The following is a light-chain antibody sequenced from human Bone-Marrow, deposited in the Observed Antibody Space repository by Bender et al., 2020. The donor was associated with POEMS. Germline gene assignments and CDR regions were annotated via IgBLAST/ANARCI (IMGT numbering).Light chain of an antibody. CDR1: SSKFGSYP. V-gene: IGLV1-44*01. CDR2: NNS. Sequence: QSVLTQPPSASGTPGQRVTISCSGSSSKFGSYPVNWYQQLPGAAPKLVIFNNSQRPSGVPDRFSGSNSGTSASLAIIGLLSDDEADFYCATWDVSLISCVLGGGTKLTFL. CDR3: ATWDVSLISCV. J-gene: IGLJ2*01.